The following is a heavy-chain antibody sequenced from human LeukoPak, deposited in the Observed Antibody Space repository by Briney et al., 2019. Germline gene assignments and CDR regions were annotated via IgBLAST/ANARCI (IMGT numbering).Heavy chain of an antibody. Sequence: ASVKVSCKASGYTFSGYYMHWVRQAPGQGLEWMGWINPNSGGTNYAQKFQGRVTMTRDTSISTAYMELSRLRSEDTAVYYCARCSAAAGTDFDYWGQGTLVTVSS. J-gene: IGHJ4*02. CDR2: INPNSGGT. D-gene: IGHD6-13*01. CDR1: GYTFSGYY. V-gene: IGHV1-2*02. CDR3: ARCSAAAGTDFDY.